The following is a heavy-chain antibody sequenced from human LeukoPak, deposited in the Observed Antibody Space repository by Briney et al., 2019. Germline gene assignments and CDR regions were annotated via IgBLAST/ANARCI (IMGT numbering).Heavy chain of an antibody. CDR2: IYYSGST. Sequence: SETLSLTCTVSGGSISSHYWSWIRQPPGKGLEWIGYIYYSGSTNYNPSLKSRVTISVDTSKNQFSLKLSSVTAADTAVYYCARAYSSSWYYYYHYMDVWGKGTTVTVSS. CDR1: GGSISSHY. V-gene: IGHV4-59*11. J-gene: IGHJ6*03. CDR3: ARAYSSSWYYYYHYMDV. D-gene: IGHD6-13*01.